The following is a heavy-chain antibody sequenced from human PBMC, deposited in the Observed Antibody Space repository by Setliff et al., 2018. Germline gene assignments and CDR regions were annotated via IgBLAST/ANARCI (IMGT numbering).Heavy chain of an antibody. J-gene: IGHJ4*02. Sequence: GGSLRLSCAASGFSFRTYAMSWVRQAPGKGLEWVSTITIDDAYSYYADSVKGRFTISRDNSKNTLYLQMNTLRVEDTALYYCARDAPTPYYNFWSGILEYWGQGALVTVSS. D-gene: IGHD3-3*01. V-gene: IGHV3-23*01. CDR3: ARDAPTPYYNFWSGILEY. CDR1: GFSFRTYA. CDR2: ITIDDAYS.